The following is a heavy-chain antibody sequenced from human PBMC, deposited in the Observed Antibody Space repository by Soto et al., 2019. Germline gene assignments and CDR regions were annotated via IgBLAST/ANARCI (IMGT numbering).Heavy chain of an antibody. D-gene: IGHD3-16*01. CDR2: TYYSGNT. J-gene: IGHJ4*02. CDR1: GGSTSSDNY. CDR3: AREGGESSDGLYYFDS. V-gene: IGHV4-30-4*01. Sequence: QVQLQESGPGLVKPSQTLSLTCTVSGGSTSSDNYWRWIRQPPGKGLEWIGHTYYSGNTDYNPSLKSRLAISIDTSKNQFSLKLSSVTAADTAVYFCAREGGESSDGLYYFDSWGQGSLVTVSS.